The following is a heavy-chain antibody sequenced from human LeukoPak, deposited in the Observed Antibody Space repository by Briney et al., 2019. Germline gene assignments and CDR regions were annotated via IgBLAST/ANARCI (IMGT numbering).Heavy chain of an antibody. J-gene: IGHJ3*02. CDR1: GGTFSSYA. V-gene: IGHV1-69*13. CDR3: ARVRDGYNDAYDI. Sequence: EASVKVSCKASGGTFSSYAISWVRQAPGQGLEWMGGIIPIFGTANYAQKFQGRVTITADESTSTAYMELSSLRSEDTAVYYCARVRDGYNDAYDIWGQGTMVTVHS. D-gene: IGHD5-24*01. CDR2: IIPIFGTA.